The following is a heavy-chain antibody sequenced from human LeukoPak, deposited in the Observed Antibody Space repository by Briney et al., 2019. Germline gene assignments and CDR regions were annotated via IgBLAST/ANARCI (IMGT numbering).Heavy chain of an antibody. J-gene: IGHJ4*02. V-gene: IGHV1-69*13. CDR3: ARGHSSSSGVDY. CDR1: GGTFSSYA. Sequence: GASVKVSCTASGGTFSSYAISWVRQAPGQGLEWMGGIIPIFGTANYAQKFQGRVTITADESTSTAYMELSSLRSEDTAVYYCARGHSSSSGVDYWGQGTLVTVSS. D-gene: IGHD6-6*01. CDR2: IIPIFGTA.